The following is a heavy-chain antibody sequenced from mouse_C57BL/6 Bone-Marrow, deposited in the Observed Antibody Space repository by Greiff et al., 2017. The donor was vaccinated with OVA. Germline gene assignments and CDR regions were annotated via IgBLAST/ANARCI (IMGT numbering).Heavy chain of an antibody. Sequence: VQLKESGAELVRPGASVKLSCTASGFNIKDDYMHWVKQRPEQGLEWIGWIDPENGDTEYASKFQGKATITADTSSNTAYLQLSSLTSEDTAVYYCTLDSSGYAMDYWGQGTSVTVSS. CDR2: IDPENGDT. CDR1: GFNIKDDY. CDR3: TLDSSGYAMDY. D-gene: IGHD3-2*02. J-gene: IGHJ4*01. V-gene: IGHV14-4*01.